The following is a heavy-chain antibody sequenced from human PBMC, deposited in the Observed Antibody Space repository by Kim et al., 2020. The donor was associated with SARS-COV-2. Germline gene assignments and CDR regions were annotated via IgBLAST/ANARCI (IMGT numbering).Heavy chain of an antibody. CDR1: GGSISSGGYY. V-gene: IGHV4-31*03. D-gene: IGHD3-3*01. CDR2: IYYSGST. Sequence: SETLSLTCTVSGGSISSGGYYWSWLRQRPGQGLDWIGYIYYSGSTYYNPSLKSRVTIAVDTSKNQLSLKFVSVTAADTAVYSCASAATVFGVGIGCFDNWGQGTLVTVSS. CDR3: ASAATVFGVGIGCFDN. J-gene: IGHJ4*02.